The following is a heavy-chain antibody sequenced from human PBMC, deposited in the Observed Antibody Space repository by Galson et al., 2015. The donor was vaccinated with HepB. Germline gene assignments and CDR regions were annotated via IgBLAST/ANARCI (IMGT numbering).Heavy chain of an antibody. Sequence: SETLSLTCTVSGGSISSYYWSWIRQPPGKGLEWIGYIYYSGSTNYNPSLKSRVTISVDTSKNQFSLKLSSVTAADTAVYYCAGDSSGYSGETDYWGQGTLVTVSS. CDR3: AGDSSGYSGETDY. V-gene: IGHV4-59*01. CDR1: GGSISSYY. J-gene: IGHJ4*02. D-gene: IGHD3-22*01. CDR2: IYYSGST.